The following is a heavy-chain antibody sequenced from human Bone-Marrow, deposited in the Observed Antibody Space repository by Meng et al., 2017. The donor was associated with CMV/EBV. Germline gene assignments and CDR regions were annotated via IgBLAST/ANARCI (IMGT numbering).Heavy chain of an antibody. J-gene: IGHJ4*02. CDR1: RFTFSNYA. V-gene: IGHV3-30-3*01. CDR3: AREDSSGLYYFDY. Sequence: GGSLRLSCAASRFTFSNYAMHWVRQAPGKGLEWVAIISYDGSNKYYADSVKGRFTISRDNDKNTLYLQMNSLRAEDTAVYYCAREDSSGLYYFDYWGQGTLVTVSS. CDR2: ISYDGSNK. D-gene: IGHD3-22*01.